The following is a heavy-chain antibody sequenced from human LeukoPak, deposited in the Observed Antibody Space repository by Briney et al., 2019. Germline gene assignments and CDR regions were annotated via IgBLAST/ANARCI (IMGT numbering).Heavy chain of an antibody. CDR3: ARPKGAWFDGFDI. J-gene: IGHJ3*02. V-gene: IGHV4-39*01. D-gene: IGHD3-10*01. CDR2: VSYNGNT. CDR1: GGSIGSSRYY. Sequence: SETLSLTCTVSGGSIGSSRYYWGWIRQPPGKGLEWIGSVSYNGNTFYNPSLKSRVTISVDTSENQFSLKLSPVTAADTALYYCARPKGAWFDGFDIWGQGTMVTVSS.